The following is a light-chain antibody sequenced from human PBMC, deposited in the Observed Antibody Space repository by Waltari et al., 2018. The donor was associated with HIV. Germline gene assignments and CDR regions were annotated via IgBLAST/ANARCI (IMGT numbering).Light chain of an antibody. CDR1: KSNIGSNS. J-gene: IGLJ3*02. Sequence: QSVLTQPPSASGTPGQRVTLHCSRSKSNIGSNSGYWYQKFPGTAPKLLIYRDNQRPSGVPDRFSGSKSGTSASLAISGLRSEDEADYYCAAWDHSLSARVFGGGTKMTVL. CDR3: AAWDHSLSARV. V-gene: IGLV1-47*01. CDR2: RDN.